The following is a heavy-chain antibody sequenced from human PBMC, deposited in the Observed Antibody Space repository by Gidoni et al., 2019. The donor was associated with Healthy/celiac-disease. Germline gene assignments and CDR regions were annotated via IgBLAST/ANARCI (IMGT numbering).Heavy chain of an antibody. Sequence: QVQLVQSGAEVKKPGSSVKVSCKASGGTFSSYASSWVRQAPGQGLEWMGRIIPILGIANYAQKFQGRVTITADKSTSTAYMELSSLRSEDTAVYYCARETYYYDSSGDGFFDYWGQGTLVTVSS. CDR1: GGTFSSYA. J-gene: IGHJ4*02. V-gene: IGHV1-69*09. D-gene: IGHD3-22*01. CDR2: IIPILGIA. CDR3: ARETYYYDSSGDGFFDY.